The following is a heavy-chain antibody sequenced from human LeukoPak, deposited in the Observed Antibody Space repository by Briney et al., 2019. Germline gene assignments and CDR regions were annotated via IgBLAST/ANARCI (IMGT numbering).Heavy chain of an antibody. CDR3: VNHHYYDSSGYYPHWYFDL. J-gene: IGHJ2*01. V-gene: IGHV3-7*01. CDR2: IKHNGGEK. D-gene: IGHD3-22*01. Sequence: PGGSQRLSCVASGFTFTDYFMSWVRQAPGKGLEWVASIKHNGGEKYYVDSVKGRFTISRDNAKNSLYLEMSSLRVEDTAVYYCVNHHYYDSSGYYPHWYFDLWGRGTLVTVSS. CDR1: GFTFTDYF.